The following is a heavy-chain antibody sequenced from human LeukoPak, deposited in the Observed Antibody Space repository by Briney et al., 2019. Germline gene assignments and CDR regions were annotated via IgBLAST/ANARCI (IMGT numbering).Heavy chain of an antibody. V-gene: IGHV4-4*07. J-gene: IGHJ4*02. CDR3: ARGLYDFWSGYPSYFDY. Sequence: SETLSLTCTVSGGSISSFYWSWIRQPAGKGLEWIGRIYTSGSTNYNPSLKSRVTMSVDTSKNQFSLKLSSVTAADTAVYYCARGLYDFWSGYPSYFDYWGQGTLVTVSS. CDR1: GGSISSFY. CDR2: IYTSGST. D-gene: IGHD3-3*01.